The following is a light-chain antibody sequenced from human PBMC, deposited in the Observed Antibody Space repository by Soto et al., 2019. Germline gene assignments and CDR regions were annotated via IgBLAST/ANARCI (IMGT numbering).Light chain of an antibody. Sequence: DIVLTQSPGTLSLSPGERATISCRASQSVSSSYLAWYQQKPGQAPRLLNYAASTRSTGIPDRFRGSGCGTGFTLTISRLEPEAVAVYYCQQYGSSPLYTFGHGTKLEIK. J-gene: IGKJ2*01. V-gene: IGKV3-20*01. CDR1: QSVSSSY. CDR3: QQYGSSPLYT. CDR2: AAS.